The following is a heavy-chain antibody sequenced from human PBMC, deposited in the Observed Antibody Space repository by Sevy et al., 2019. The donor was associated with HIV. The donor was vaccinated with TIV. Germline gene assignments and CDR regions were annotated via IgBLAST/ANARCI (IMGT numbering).Heavy chain of an antibody. CDR1: GFTFSSYW. CDR2: IKSKTDGGTT. V-gene: IGHV3-15*01. CDR3: TTGITIFGVVIRGTNWFDP. J-gene: IGHJ5*02. D-gene: IGHD3-3*01. Sequence: GGSLRLSCAASGFTFSSYWMNWVRQAPGKGLEWVGRIKSKTDGGTTDYAAPVKGRFTISRDDSKNTLYLQMNSLKTEDTAVYYCTTGITIFGVVIRGTNWFDPWGQGTLVTVSS.